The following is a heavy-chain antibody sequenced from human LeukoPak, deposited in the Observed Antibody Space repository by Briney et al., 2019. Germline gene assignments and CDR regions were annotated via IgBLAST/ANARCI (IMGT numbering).Heavy chain of an antibody. J-gene: IGHJ5*02. Sequence: PSETLSLTCTVSGGSISGYYWSWIRQPPGKGLEWIGYIYYSGSTYYNPSHKSRITISVDTSDNQFSLKLSSVTAADTAVYYCASSFFYDSRGSWNWFDPWGQGTLVTVSS. CDR3: ASSFFYDSRGSWNWFDP. D-gene: IGHD3-22*01. CDR1: GGSISGYY. V-gene: IGHV4-59*12. CDR2: IYYSGST.